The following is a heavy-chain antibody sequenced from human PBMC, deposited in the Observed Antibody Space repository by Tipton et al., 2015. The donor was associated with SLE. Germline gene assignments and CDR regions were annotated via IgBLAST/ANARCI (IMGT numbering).Heavy chain of an antibody. CDR1: GGSIGSHY. V-gene: IGHV4-59*11. CDR2: IYYSGST. D-gene: IGHD4-17*01. CDR3: ARSYGDYVNWFDP. Sequence: TLSLTCTVSGGSIGSHYWSWIRQPPGKGLEWIGYIYYSGSTNYNPSLKSRVTISVDTSKNQFSLKLSSVTAADTAVYYCARSYGDYVNWFDPWGQGTLVTVSS. J-gene: IGHJ5*02.